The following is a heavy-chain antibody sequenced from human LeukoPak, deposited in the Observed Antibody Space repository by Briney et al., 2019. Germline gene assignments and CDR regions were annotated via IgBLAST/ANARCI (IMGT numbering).Heavy chain of an antibody. Sequence: SETLSLTCAVYGGSFSGYYWSWIRQPPGKGLEWIGEINHSGSTNYNPSLKSRVTISVDTSKNQFSLKLSSVTAADTAVYYCARVPFDYWGQGALVTVSS. CDR1: GGSFSGYY. V-gene: IGHV4-34*01. CDR2: INHSGST. CDR3: ARVPFDY. J-gene: IGHJ4*02.